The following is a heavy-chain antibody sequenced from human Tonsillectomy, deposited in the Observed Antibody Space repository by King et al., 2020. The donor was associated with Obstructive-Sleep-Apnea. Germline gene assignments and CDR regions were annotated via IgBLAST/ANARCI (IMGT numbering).Heavy chain of an antibody. CDR3: ARGTREFDH. V-gene: IGHV3-30*14. D-gene: IGHD2-15*01. J-gene: IGHJ4*02. CDR1: GFSFSLHA. CDR2: VSFDGDNL. Sequence: VQLVESGGGLVQPGRSLRLSCAASGFSFSLHAMHWVRQAPGQGLEWVATVSFDGDNLYYADSVKGRFTISRDTSKNTVDLKMDFLRTEDTAVYFCARGTREFDHWGQGTLVAVSS.